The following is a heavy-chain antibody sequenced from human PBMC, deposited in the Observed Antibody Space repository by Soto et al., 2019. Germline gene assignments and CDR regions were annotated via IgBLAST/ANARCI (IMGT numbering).Heavy chain of an antibody. J-gene: IGHJ4*02. CDR2: ISGSGGST. V-gene: IGHV3-23*01. Sequence: GGSLRLSCAASGFTFSRYAMSWFRQAPGKGLEWVSAISGSGGSTYYADSVKGRFTISRDNSKNTLYLQMNSLRAEDTAVYYCAKGQRGLCLVVYWGQATLFTGS. CDR1: GFTFSRYA. D-gene: IGHD6-6*01. CDR3: AKGQRGLCLVVY.